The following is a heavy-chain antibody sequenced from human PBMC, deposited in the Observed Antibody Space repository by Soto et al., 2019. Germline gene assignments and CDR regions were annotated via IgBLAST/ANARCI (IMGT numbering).Heavy chain of an antibody. Sequence: GESLKISCQASGYTFTDYWITWVRQMPDKGLQWLGTIDPDDSSASYSPSFQGHVTISADRSTSTAYLQWSSLEASDTAIYYCARGVSTNYGGKGFDPWGQGTRVTVSS. J-gene: IGHJ5*02. D-gene: IGHD2-8*01. V-gene: IGHV5-10-1*01. CDR1: GYTFTDYW. CDR3: ARGVSTNYGGKGFDP. CDR2: IDPDDSSA.